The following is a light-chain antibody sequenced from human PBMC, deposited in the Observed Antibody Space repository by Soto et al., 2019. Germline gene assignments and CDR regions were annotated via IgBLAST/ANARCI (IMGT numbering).Light chain of an antibody. J-gene: IGKJ1*01. CDR3: QQYGSSPET. Sequence: EIVLTQSPGPLSLSPGERATLSCRSSQSVSSSFLAWYQQKPGQAPRLLIYGASSRATGIPDRFSGSGSGTDFTLTISRLEPEDFAVYYCQQYGSSPETLGQGTKVDIK. V-gene: IGKV3-20*01. CDR2: GAS. CDR1: QSVSSSF.